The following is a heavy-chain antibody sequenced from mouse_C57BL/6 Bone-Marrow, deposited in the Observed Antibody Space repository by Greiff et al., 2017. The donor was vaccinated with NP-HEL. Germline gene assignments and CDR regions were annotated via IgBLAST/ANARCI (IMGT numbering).Heavy chain of an antibody. V-gene: IGHV1-81*01. J-gene: IGHJ2*01. D-gene: IGHD2-3*01. CDR3: ARSRWLLHDY. CDR1: GYTFTSYG. CDR2: IYPRSGNT. Sequence: VQLQQSGAELARPGASVKLSCKASGYTFTSYGISWVKQRTGQGLEWIGEIYPRSGNTYYNEKFKGKATLTADKSSSTAYMELRSLTSEDSAVYFCARSRWLLHDYWGQGTTLTVSS.